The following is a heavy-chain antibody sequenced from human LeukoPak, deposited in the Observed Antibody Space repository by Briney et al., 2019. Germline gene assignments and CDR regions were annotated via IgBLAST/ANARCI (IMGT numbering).Heavy chain of an antibody. CDR2: ISSSGSTI. CDR3: ASGAPPDY. Sequence: GESLTLSCAASGFTFSSYEMNWVRQAPGKGLEWVSYISSSGSTIYCADSVKGRFTISRDNAKNSLYLQMNSPRAEDTAVYYCASGAPPDYWGQGTLVTVSS. D-gene: IGHD3-10*01. CDR1: GFTFSSYE. J-gene: IGHJ4*02. V-gene: IGHV3-48*03.